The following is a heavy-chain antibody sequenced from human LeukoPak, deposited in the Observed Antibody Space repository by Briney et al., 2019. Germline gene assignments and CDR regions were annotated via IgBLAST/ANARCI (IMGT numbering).Heavy chain of an antibody. D-gene: IGHD2/OR15-2a*01. CDR2: ISGGGGST. V-gene: IGHV3-23*01. CDR1: GFTFSSYA. Sequence: PGGSLRLSCAASGFTFSSYAMSWVRQAPGKGLEWVSGISGGGGSTYYADSVKGRFTISRDNSKNTLYLQMNSLRAEDTAVYYCAKDRTSPLIAYYFDYWGQGTLVTVSS. J-gene: IGHJ4*02. CDR3: AKDRTSPLIAYYFDY.